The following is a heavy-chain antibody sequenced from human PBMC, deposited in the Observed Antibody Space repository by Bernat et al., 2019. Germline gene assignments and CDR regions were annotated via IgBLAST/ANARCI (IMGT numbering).Heavy chain of an antibody. CDR2: ISSSSSYI. V-gene: IGHV3-21*01. Sequence: EVQLVESGGGLVKPGGSLRLSCAASGFTFSSYSMNWVRQAPGKGLEWVSSISSSSSYIYYGGSVSGRLNISRDNDKNSLYLRMNSLRAEDTAVYYCARDLAGAPSSWYVAEYYYYGMDVWGQGTTVTVSS. CDR1: GFTFSSYS. D-gene: IGHD6-13*01. CDR3: ARDLAGAPSSWYVAEYYYYGMDV. J-gene: IGHJ6*02.